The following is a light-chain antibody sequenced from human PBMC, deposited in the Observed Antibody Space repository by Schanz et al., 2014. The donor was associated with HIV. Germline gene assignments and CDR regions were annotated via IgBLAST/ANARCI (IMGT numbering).Light chain of an antibody. Sequence: QSALTQPASVSGSPGQSISISCTGTSGDVGSYNYVSWYQQHPGKAPKLMIYDVSNRPSGVSSRFSGSTSGNTASLTISGLQAEDEADYYCSSYTSSSTPYVFGSGTKLPVL. CDR1: SGDVGSYNY. J-gene: IGLJ1*01. V-gene: IGLV2-14*03. CDR3: SSYTSSSTPYV. CDR2: DVS.